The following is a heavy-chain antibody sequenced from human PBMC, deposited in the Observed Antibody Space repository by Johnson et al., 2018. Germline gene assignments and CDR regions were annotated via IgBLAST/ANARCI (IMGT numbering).Heavy chain of an antibody. V-gene: IGHV1-8*01. CDR3: ARSSTIQGMDV. CDR1: GYTFTSYD. CDR2: MNPNSGNT. D-gene: IGHD2-2*01. J-gene: IGHJ6*04. Sequence: QVQLQESGAEVKKPGASVKVSCKASGYTFTSYDINWVRQATGQGLEWMGWMNPNSGNTGYAQKFQGRVTVTADKSTSTAYMELSSLRSEDTAVYYCARSSTIQGMDVWGKGTTVTVSS.